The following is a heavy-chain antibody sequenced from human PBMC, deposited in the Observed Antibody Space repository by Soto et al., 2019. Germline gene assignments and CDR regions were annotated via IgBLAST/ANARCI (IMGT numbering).Heavy chain of an antibody. V-gene: IGHV1-69*12. CDR1: GGTFSSYA. CDR3: ARHSGLERGHYYYGMDV. J-gene: IGHJ6*02. D-gene: IGHD1-1*01. CDR2: IIPIFGTA. Sequence: QVQLVQSGAEVKKPGSSVKVSCKASGGTFSSYAISWVRQAAGQGLEWMGGIIPIFGTANYAQKFQGRVTITADESTSTAYMELSSLRSEDTAVYYCARHSGLERGHYYYGMDVWGQGTTVTVSS.